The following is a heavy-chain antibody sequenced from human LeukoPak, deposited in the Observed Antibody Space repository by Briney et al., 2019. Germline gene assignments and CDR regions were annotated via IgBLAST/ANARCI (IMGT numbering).Heavy chain of an antibody. CDR3: AKCSSGSYYSSGDY. J-gene: IGHJ4*02. CDR2: IGGSGDTT. CDR1: GFTFSAYA. D-gene: IGHD2-15*01. V-gene: IGHV3-23*01. Sequence: GGSLRLSCAVSGFTFSAYAMAWVRQDPGKGLEWVSSIGGSGDTTYYADSVKGRFTISRDTSKNTLYLQMNSLTAEDAAVYYCAKCSSGSYYSSGDYWGQGTLVTVSS.